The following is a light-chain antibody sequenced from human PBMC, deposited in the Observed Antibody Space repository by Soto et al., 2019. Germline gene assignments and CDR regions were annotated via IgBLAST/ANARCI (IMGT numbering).Light chain of an antibody. V-gene: IGKV3-20*01. J-gene: IGKJ5*01. Sequence: PGERATLSCRASQRVSSNYLAWYQQKPGQPPRLLIYGASRRGTGIPDRFSGSGSGTDFTLTITRLEPEDFAVYHCQQYGNSPITFGQGTRLEIK. CDR3: QQYGNSPIT. CDR1: QRVSSNY. CDR2: GAS.